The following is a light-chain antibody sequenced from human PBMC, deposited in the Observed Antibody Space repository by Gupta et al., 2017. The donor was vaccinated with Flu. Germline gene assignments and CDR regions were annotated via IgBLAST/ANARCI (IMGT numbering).Light chain of an antibody. CDR3: QQYRSSPWT. CDR1: QTIDSW. Sequence: GDRITTTSRASQTIDSWLAWYQKKPGRAPKSLICKASSLETVVPSRFSGRGSGKEISLTSSSLQPDDFATYYCQQYRSSPWTFGQGTKVEIK. J-gene: IGKJ1*01. CDR2: KAS. V-gene: IGKV1-5*03.